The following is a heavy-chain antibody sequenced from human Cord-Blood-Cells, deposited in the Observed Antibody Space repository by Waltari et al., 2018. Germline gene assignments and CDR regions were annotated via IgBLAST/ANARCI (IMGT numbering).Heavy chain of an antibody. Sequence: QLQLQESGPGLVKPSETLSLTCTVPGGSISSSSYYRGRIRQPPGKGLEWIGSIYYSGSTYYNPSLKSRVTISVDTSKNQFSLKLSSVTAADTAVYYCARYGSGSSYYYYYGMDVWGQGTTVTVSS. V-gene: IGHV4-39*01. D-gene: IGHD3-10*01. CDR2: IYYSGST. CDR1: GGSISSSSYY. J-gene: IGHJ6*02. CDR3: ARYGSGSSYYYYYGMDV.